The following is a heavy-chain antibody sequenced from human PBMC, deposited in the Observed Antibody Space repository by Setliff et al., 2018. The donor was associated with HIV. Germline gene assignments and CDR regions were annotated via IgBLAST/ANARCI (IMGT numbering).Heavy chain of an antibody. CDR3: ARDRGYSFGPMYHFYMDL. D-gene: IGHD5-18*01. Sequence: SETLSLTCTVSGGSISSYYWSWIRQPPGKGLEWIGYIYYSGSTYYNPSLKSRVTISIDTSKLQFSLNIRSVTAADTAVYYCARDRGYSFGPMYHFYMDLWGKGTTVTVSS. J-gene: IGHJ6*04. CDR2: IYYSGST. CDR1: GGSISSYY. V-gene: IGHV4-59*01.